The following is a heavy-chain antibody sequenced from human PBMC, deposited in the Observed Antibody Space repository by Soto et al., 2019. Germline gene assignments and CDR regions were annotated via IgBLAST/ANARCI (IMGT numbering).Heavy chain of an antibody. CDR1: GYTFTSHY. Sequence: ASVKVSCKASGYTFTSHYMHWVRQAPGQGLEWMGTIYPGGVNIGYAQKFKGRVTMTKDTSTSTVYMELNSLTSEDTAVYYCARDQSWHDRFWWFDPGGQGTRVTVSS. V-gene: IGHV1-46*03. D-gene: IGHD1-1*01. J-gene: IGHJ5*02. CDR3: ARDQSWHDRFWWFDP. CDR2: IYPGGVNI.